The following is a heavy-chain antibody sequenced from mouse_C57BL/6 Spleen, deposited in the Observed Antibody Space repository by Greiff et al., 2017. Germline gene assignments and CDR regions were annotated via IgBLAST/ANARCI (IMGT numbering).Heavy chain of an antibody. J-gene: IGHJ2*01. D-gene: IGHD1-1*01. V-gene: IGHV1-69*01. CDR1: GFTLTSYW. CDR2: IDPSDSYT. Sequence: QVQLQQPGAELVMPGASVKLSCTASGFTLTSYWMHWVKQRPGQGLEWIGEIDPSDSYTDYNPKFKGKSTLTADKSSNTASMQLSSLTSEDSAVYYCARGDYGSSYGYFDFWGKGTTLTVSS. CDR3: ARGDYGSSYGYFDF.